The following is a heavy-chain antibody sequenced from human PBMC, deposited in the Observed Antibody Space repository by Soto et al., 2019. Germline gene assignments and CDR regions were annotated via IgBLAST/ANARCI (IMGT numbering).Heavy chain of an antibody. J-gene: IGHJ5*02. CDR2: IYPGDSDT. D-gene: IGHD3-22*01. Sequence: GASLKISCRGSGYSFTSYWIGWVRQMPGKCLEWMGIIYPGDSDTRYSPSFQGQVTISADKSISTAYLQWSSLKASDTAMYYCARHGGYYDSSGHPNWFAPWGQGTLVTVSS. CDR1: GYSFTSYW. V-gene: IGHV5-51*01. CDR3: ARHGGYYDSSGHPNWFAP.